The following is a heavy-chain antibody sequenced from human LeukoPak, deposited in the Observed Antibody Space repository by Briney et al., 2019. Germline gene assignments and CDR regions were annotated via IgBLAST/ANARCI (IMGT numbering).Heavy chain of an antibody. CDR1: GDSVSSNNGA. CDR2: TYYRSKWYN. CDR3: ARDLGTSGWYTFDF. D-gene: IGHD6-19*01. Sequence: SQTLSLTCAISGDSVSSNNGAWNWIRQSPSRGLEWLGRTYYRSKWYNDYAEFIQGRITNNPDTSKNQFSLQLNSVTPEDTAVYYCARDLGTSGWYTFDFWGQGTLVNVSS. V-gene: IGHV6-1*01. J-gene: IGHJ4*02.